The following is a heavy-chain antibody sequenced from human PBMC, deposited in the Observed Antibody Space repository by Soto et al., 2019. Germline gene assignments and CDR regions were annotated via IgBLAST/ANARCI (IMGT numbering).Heavy chain of an antibody. CDR2: IYSGGST. CDR1: GFTVSSNY. Sequence: GGSLRLTCAASGFTVSSNYMSWVRQAPGKGLEWVSVIYSGGSTYYADSVKGRFTISRDNSKNTLYLQMNSLRAEDTAVYYCARGVRYSYAPMGHFDYWGQGTLVTVSS. D-gene: IGHD5-18*01. V-gene: IGHV3-53*01. J-gene: IGHJ4*02. CDR3: ARGVRYSYAPMGHFDY.